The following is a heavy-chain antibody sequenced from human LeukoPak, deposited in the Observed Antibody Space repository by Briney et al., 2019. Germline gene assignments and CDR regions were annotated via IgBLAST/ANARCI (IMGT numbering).Heavy chain of an antibody. Sequence: SETLSLTCTVSGGSISNFHWWNWVRQSPGKGLEWVGQIYHNGITNYNPSLKSRLTISVDKSRNHFSLNLTSVTAADTAVYFCARELATINGPYFGSWGQGTLVTVSS. D-gene: IGHD5-24*01. V-gene: IGHV4-4*02. CDR3: ARELATINGPYFGS. CDR1: GGSISNFHW. CDR2: IYHNGIT. J-gene: IGHJ4*02.